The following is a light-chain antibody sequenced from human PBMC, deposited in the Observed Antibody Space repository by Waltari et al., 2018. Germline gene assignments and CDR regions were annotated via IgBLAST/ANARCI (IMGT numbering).Light chain of an antibody. J-gene: IGLJ2*01. CDR3: SSYTSRSTLVV. CDR2: DVT. Sequence: QSALTQPASVSGSPGQSITISCTGTSSDVGGYNYVSWYQQHPGKAPKLMLYDVTNPPSGVSIRFSGSKSGHTASLTISGLQAEDEAHYYCSSYTSRSTLVVFGGGTKLTVL. V-gene: IGLV2-14*03. CDR1: SSDVGGYNY.